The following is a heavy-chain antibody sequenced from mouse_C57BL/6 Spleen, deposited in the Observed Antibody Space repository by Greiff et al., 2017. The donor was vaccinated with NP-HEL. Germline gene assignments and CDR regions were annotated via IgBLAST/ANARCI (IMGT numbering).Heavy chain of an antibody. CDR1: GYTFTSYW. CDR3: ARGGAYYSNWGYFDV. J-gene: IGHJ1*03. V-gene: IGHV1-52*01. D-gene: IGHD2-5*01. Sequence: QVQLKQSGAELVRPGSSVKLSCKASGYTFTSYWMHWVKQRPIQGLEWIGNIDPSDSETHYNQKFKDKATLTVDKSSSTAYMQLSSLTSEDSAVYYCARGGAYYSNWGYFDVWGTGTTVTVSS. CDR2: IDPSDSET.